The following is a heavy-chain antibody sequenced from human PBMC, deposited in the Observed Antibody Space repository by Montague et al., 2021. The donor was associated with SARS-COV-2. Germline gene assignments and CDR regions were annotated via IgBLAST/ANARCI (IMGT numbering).Heavy chain of an antibody. CDR2: ISYDGSNK. V-gene: IGHV3-30*04. CDR1: GFTYGSYE. J-gene: IGHJ6*02. Sequence: SLRLSCAASGFTYGSYEMSWVRQAPGKGLEWVAVISYDGSNKYYADSVKGRFTISRDNSKNTLYLQMNSLRAEDTAVYYCAGELRFYGMDVWGQGTTVTVSS. CDR3: AGELRFYGMDV.